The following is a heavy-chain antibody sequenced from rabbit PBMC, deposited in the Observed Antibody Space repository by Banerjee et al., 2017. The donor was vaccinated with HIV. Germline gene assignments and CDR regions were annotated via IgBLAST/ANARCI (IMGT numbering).Heavy chain of an antibody. V-gene: IGHV1S40*01. D-gene: IGHD6-1*01. Sequence: QSLEESGGDLVQPEGSLTLTRKASGFDFSSNAMCWVRQAPGKGLEWIACIDTDSSGGSAYASWAKGRFTISKTSSTTVTLQMTSLTVADTATYFCARTSYVGYDGYGYVDYFNLWGPGTLVTVS. CDR1: GFDFSSNA. J-gene: IGHJ4*01. CDR3: ARTSYVGYDGYGYVDYFNL. CDR2: IDTDSSGGS.